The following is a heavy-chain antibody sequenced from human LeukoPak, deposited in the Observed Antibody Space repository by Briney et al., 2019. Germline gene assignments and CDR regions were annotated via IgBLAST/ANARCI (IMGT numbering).Heavy chain of an antibody. CDR1: GYTFTGYY. J-gene: IGHJ6*03. CDR2: TNPNSGGT. CDR3: ARGGSYPNYYYYYMDV. V-gene: IGHV1-2*06. D-gene: IGHD1-26*01. Sequence: GASVKVSCKASGYTFTGYYMHWVRQAPGQGLEWMGRTNPNSGGTNYAQKFQGRVTMTRDTSISTAYMELSRLRSDDTAVYYCARGGSYPNYYYYYMDVWGKGTTVTVSS.